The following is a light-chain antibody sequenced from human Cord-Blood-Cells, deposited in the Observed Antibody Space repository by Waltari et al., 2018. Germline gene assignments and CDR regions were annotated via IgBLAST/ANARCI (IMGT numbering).Light chain of an antibody. V-gene: IGKV3-20*01. CDR3: QQYGSSPDS. J-gene: IGKJ2*03. CDR2: GTS. Sequence: EIVLTQSPGTMPLSPGERATLSCRARKSVSSSYLAWYQQKTGQAPRLLIYGTSSRATGIPDRFSGSGSGTDFTLTISRLEPEDFAVYYCQQYGSSPDSFGQGTKLEI. CDR1: KSVSSSY.